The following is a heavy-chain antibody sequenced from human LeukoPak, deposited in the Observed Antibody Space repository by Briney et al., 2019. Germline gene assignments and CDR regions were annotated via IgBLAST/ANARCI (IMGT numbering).Heavy chain of an antibody. CDR2: INHSGST. Sequence: SETLSLACAVYGGSFSGYYWSWIRQPPGKGLEWIGEINHSGSTNYNPSLKSRVTISVDTSKKQFSLKLSSVTAADTAVYYCARGITIFGVVIDWGQGTLVTVSS. V-gene: IGHV4-34*01. CDR1: GGSFSGYY. D-gene: IGHD3-3*01. J-gene: IGHJ4*02. CDR3: ARGITIFGVVID.